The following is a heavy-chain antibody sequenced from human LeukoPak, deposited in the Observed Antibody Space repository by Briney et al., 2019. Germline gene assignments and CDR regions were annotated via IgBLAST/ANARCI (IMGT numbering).Heavy chain of an antibody. Sequence: SETLSLTCTVSGYSISSGYYWSWIRQPAGKGLEWIGRIYTSGSTNYNPSLKSRVTMSVDTSKNQFSLKLSSVTAADTAVYYCATSRPGIAVAGTRRYCYFDLWGRGTLVTVSS. D-gene: IGHD6-19*01. CDR3: ATSRPGIAVAGTRRYCYFDL. J-gene: IGHJ2*01. CDR2: IYTSGST. V-gene: IGHV4-4*07. CDR1: GYSISSGYY.